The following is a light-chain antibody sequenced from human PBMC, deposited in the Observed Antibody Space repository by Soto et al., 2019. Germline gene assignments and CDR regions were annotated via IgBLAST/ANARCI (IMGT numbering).Light chain of an antibody. Sequence: EMVMTQSPATLSVSPGERATLSCMASQSVSINLAWYQQKPGQAPRLLIYGASTRATGIPARFSGSGSGTEFTLTISSLQSEDFAVYYCQQRSNWAITFGQGTRLEIK. J-gene: IGKJ5*01. V-gene: IGKV3-15*01. CDR3: QQRSNWAIT. CDR2: GAS. CDR1: QSVSIN.